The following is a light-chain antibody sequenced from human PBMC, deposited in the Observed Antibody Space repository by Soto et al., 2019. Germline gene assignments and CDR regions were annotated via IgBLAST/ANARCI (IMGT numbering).Light chain of an antibody. CDR2: GNS. CDR1: SSNIGAGYD. CDR3: QSYDSSLPYV. V-gene: IGLV1-40*01. J-gene: IGLJ1*01. Sequence: QSVLTQPPSVSGAPGQRVTISCTGSSSNIGAGYDVHWYQQLPGTAPKLLIYGNSNRPSGVPDRFSGSKSGTSASLAITGLQAEDGADYYCQSYDSSLPYVFGTGTKLT.